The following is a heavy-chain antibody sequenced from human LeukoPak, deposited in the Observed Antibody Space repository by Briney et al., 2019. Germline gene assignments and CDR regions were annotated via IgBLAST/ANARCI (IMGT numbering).Heavy chain of an antibody. V-gene: IGHV4-34*01. CDR1: GGSFSTYY. D-gene: IGHD2-2*02. CDR2: INHSGST. Sequence: PSETLSLTCAISGGSFSTYYWSWIRQPPGKGLEWIGEINHSGSTNYNPSLKSRVTISVDTSKNQFSLKLSSVTAADTAVYYCARELGYCSSTSCYNSNFDYWGQGTLVTVSS. CDR3: ARELGYCSSTSCYNSNFDY. J-gene: IGHJ4*02.